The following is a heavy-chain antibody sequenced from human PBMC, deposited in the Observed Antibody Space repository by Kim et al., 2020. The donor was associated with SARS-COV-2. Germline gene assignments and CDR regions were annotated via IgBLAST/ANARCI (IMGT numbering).Heavy chain of an antibody. Sequence: SETLSLTCAVYGGSFSGYYWSWIRQPPGKGLEWIGEINHSGSTNYNPSLKSRVTISVDTSKNQFSLKLSSVTAADTAVYYCARHLGYSYGFDYWGQGTLVTVSS. CDR2: INHSGST. D-gene: IGHD5-18*01. J-gene: IGHJ4*02. V-gene: IGHV4-34*01. CDR3: ARHLGYSYGFDY. CDR1: GGSFSGYY.